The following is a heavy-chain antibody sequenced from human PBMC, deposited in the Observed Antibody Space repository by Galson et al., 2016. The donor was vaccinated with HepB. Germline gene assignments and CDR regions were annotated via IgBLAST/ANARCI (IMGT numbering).Heavy chain of an antibody. V-gene: IGHV3-23*01. CDR1: GFTFSSFA. CDR3: AKEGWFGELLYGHFDF. J-gene: IGHJ4*02. Sequence: SLRLSCAASGFTFSSFAMSWVRRVPGKGLEWVSAISGRGDRIRYAESVKGRFIISRDNSKNTLDVEMKSLRVEDTAVYYCAKEGWFGELLYGHFDFWAQGTLVTVSA. D-gene: IGHD3-10*01. CDR2: ISGRGDRI.